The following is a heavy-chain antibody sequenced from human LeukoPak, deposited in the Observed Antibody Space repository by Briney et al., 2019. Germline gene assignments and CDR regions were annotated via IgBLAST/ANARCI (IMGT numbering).Heavy chain of an antibody. J-gene: IGHJ6*03. CDR2: IYTSGST. D-gene: IGHD3-16*02. Sequence: PSETLSLTCTVSGGSISSYYWSWIRQPAGKGLEWIGRIYTSGSTNYNPSLKSRVTMSVDASKNQFSLKLSSVTAADTAVYYCARESPDYDYVWGSYRYYYYYYMDVWGKGTTVTISS. CDR3: ARESPDYDYVWGSYRYYYYYYMDV. CDR1: GGSISSYY. V-gene: IGHV4-4*07.